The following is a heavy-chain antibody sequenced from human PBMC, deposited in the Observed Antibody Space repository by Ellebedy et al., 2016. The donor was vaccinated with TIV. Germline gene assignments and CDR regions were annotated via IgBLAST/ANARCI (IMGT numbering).Heavy chain of an antibody. D-gene: IGHD4-17*01. V-gene: IGHV3-9*01. Sequence: PGGSLRLSCAASGFTFDDYAMHWVRQDPGKGLEWVSSISWNSGSIGYADSVKGRFTISRDNAKNSLHLQMNSLREEDTALYYCVKGSTTMTRGCFENWGQGTLVTVSA. CDR3: VKGSTTMTRGCFEN. CDR1: GFTFDDYA. J-gene: IGHJ4*02. CDR2: ISWNSGSI.